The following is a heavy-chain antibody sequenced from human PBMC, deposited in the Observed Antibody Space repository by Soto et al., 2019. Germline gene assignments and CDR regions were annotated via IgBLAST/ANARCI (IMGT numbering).Heavy chain of an antibody. J-gene: IGHJ6*02. Sequence: GGSLRLSCAAPGFTVSSNYMSWVRQAPGKGLEWVSVIYSGGSTYYAGSVKGRFTISRDNSKNTLYLQMNSLRAEDTAVYYCARVKAPLRFLEWPPGLMDVWGQGTTVTVSS. V-gene: IGHV3-53*01. D-gene: IGHD3-3*01. CDR3: ARVKAPLRFLEWPPGLMDV. CDR1: GFTVSSNY. CDR2: IYSGGST.